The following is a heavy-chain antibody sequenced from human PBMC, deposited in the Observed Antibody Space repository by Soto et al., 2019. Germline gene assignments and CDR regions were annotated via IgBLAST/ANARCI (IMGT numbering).Heavy chain of an antibody. CDR1: GGSISSSNW. CDR2: IYHSGST. V-gene: IGHV4-4*02. Sequence: QVQLQESGPGLVKPSGTLSLTCAVSGGSISSSNWWSWVRQPPGKGLEWIGEIYHSGSTNDNPSLKSRAPQSVDKSQNQFSLKLSSVTAADTAVYYCARSREYYGDFDYWGQGTLVTVSS. J-gene: IGHJ4*02. D-gene: IGHD4-17*01. CDR3: ARSREYYGDFDY.